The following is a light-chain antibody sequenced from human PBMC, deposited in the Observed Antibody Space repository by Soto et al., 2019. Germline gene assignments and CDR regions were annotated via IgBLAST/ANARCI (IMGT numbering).Light chain of an antibody. V-gene: IGLV1-44*01. CDR3: AAWDDSLTGWV. Sequence: QSALTQPPSASGTPGQRVTLSCSGSSSNIGSTTVNWYQHLPGTAPKLLIYSNNQRPSGVPDRFSGSKSDTSASLAIRGLQSEDEADYYCAAWDDSLTGWVFGGGTKVTVL. CDR2: SNN. CDR1: SSNIGSTT. J-gene: IGLJ3*02.